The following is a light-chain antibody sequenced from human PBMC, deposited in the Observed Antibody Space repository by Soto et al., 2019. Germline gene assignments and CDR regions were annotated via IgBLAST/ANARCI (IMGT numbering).Light chain of an antibody. J-gene: IGKJ4*01. CDR1: QSVRSSF. V-gene: IGKV3-20*01. CDR2: GAS. CDR3: QQYGSSPT. Sequence: EIVLRQSPGTLSLSPGDGATLSCRASQSVRSSFLAWYQQKPGQAPSLLIYGASSRATGIPDRFSGGGSGTDFTLTITRLEPEDLAVYYCQQYGSSPTFGGGTKVEIK.